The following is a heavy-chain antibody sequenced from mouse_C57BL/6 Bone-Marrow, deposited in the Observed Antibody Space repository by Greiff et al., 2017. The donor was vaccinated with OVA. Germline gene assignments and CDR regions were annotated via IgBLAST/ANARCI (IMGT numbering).Heavy chain of an antibody. V-gene: IGHV7-1*01. Sequence: DVHLVESGGGLVQSGRSLRLSCATSGFTFSDFYMEWVRQAPGKGLEWIAASRNKANDYTTEYSASVKGRFIVSRDTSQSILYLQMNALRAEDTAIYYCARDAPDSSGYVMDYWGQGTSVTVSS. CDR3: ARDAPDSSGYVMDY. D-gene: IGHD3-2*02. CDR1: GFTFSDFY. J-gene: IGHJ4*01. CDR2: SRNKANDYTT.